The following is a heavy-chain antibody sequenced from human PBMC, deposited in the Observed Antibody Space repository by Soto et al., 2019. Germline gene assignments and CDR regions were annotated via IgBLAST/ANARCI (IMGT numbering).Heavy chain of an antibody. J-gene: IGHJ4*01. D-gene: IGHD1-26*01. CDR3: ARAYSGSYSDS. V-gene: IGHV4-4*02. CDR2: IYHSGST. Sequence: ETLSLTCAVSGGSISSSDSWSWVRQPPGKGLEWIGEIYHSGSTNYSPPLKSRVTISVDKSKNQFSLNLTSVTAADTAVYYCARAYSGSYSDSWGHGTLITVSS. CDR1: GGSISSSDS.